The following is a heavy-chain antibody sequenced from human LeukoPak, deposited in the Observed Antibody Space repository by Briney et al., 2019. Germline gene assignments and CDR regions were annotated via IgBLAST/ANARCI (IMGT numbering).Heavy chain of an antibody. Sequence: SQTLSLTCTVCGGSISSGDYYWSWIRQPPGKGLEGIGYIYYSGITYYNPSLKSRVTISADTSKNQFSLKLTSVTAADTAVYYCARGYDDSIGYSSDAFDIWGQGTMVTVSS. CDR3: ARGYDDSIGYSSDAFDI. CDR1: GGSISSGDYY. V-gene: IGHV4-30-4*01. CDR2: IYYSGIT. D-gene: IGHD3-22*01. J-gene: IGHJ3*02.